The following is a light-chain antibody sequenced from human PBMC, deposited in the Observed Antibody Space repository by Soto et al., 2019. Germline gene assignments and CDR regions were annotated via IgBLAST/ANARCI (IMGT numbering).Light chain of an antibody. V-gene: IGLV2-14*01. CDR1: RSDVGGYNY. CDR2: DVN. Sequence: QSALAQPASVSGSPGQSITISCTGTRSDVGGYNYVSWYQQHPGKVPKLMIYDVNIRPSGVSNRFSDSKSGNTASLTISGLQAEDEADYYCSSYTSSSTLYVFGTGTKVTVL. J-gene: IGLJ1*01. CDR3: SSYTSSSTLYV.